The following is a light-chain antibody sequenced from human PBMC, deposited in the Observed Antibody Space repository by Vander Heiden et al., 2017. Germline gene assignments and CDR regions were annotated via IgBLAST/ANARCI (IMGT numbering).Light chain of an antibody. CDR2: WAS. CDR3: QQYYSTPPT. J-gene: IGKJ1*01. CDR1: QSVLYSSNHKNY. Sequence: DIVMTQSPDSLAVSLVERATINCKSSQSVLYSSNHKNYLTWYQQEPGQPPKLLIYWASTRESGVPDRFSGSGSGTDFTLTSSSLQAEDVAVYYCQQYYSTPPTFGQGTKVEIK. V-gene: IGKV4-1*01.